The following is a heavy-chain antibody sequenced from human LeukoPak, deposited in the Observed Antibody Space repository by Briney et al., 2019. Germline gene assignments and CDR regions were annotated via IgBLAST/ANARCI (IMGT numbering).Heavy chain of an antibody. V-gene: IGHV4-38-2*01. CDR1: GYSISSGYY. CDR2: IYHSGST. D-gene: IGHD3-16*02. J-gene: IGHJ4*02. Sequence: SETLSLTCAVSGYSISSGYYWGWIRQPPGKGLEWIGSIYHSGSTYYNPSLKSRVTISVDTSKNQFSLKLSSVTAADTAVYYCASGNLWPTYDYGLESYPPLDYWGQGTLVTVSS. CDR3: ASGNLWPTYDYGLESYPPLDY.